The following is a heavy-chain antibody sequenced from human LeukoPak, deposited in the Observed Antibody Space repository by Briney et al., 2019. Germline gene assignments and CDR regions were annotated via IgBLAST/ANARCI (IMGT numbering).Heavy chain of an antibody. D-gene: IGHD1-26*01. V-gene: IGHV3-33*01. J-gene: IGHJ4*02. CDR1: GFTFSSYG. CDR2: IWYDGSNK. Sequence: TGGSLRLSCAASGFTFSSYGMHWVRQAPGKGLEWVAVIWYDGSNKYYADSVKGRSTISRDNSKNTLYLQMNSLRAEDTAVYYCARGKWELTSFVYYFDYWGQGTLVTVSS. CDR3: ARGKWELTSFVYYFDY.